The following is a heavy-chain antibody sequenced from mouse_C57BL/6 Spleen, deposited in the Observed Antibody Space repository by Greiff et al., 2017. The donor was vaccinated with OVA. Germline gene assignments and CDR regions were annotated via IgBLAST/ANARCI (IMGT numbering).Heavy chain of an antibody. CDR1: GFSFNTYA. J-gene: IGHJ4*01. CDR2: IRSKSNNYAT. Sequence: EVQRVESGGGLVQPKGSLKLSCAASGFSFNTYAMNWVRQAPGKGLEWVARIRSKSNNYATYYADSVKDRFTISRDDSESMLYLQMNNLKTEDTAMYYCVRHYDYDVRDYAMDYWGQGTSVTVSS. CDR3: VRHYDYDVRDYAMDY. D-gene: IGHD2-4*01. V-gene: IGHV10-1*01.